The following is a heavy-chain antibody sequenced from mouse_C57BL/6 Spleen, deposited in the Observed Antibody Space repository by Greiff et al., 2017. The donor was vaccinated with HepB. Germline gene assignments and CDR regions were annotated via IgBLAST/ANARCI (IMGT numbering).Heavy chain of an antibody. CDR2: INPNNGGT. CDR3: ARRRPADY. Sequence: VQLQQSGPELVKPGASVKISCKASGYTFTDYYMNWVKQSHGKSLEWIGDINPNNGGTSYNQKFKGKATLTVDKSSSTAYMELRSLTSEDSAVYYCARRRPADYWGQGTTLTVSS. CDR1: GYTFTDYY. V-gene: IGHV1-26*01. J-gene: IGHJ2*01.